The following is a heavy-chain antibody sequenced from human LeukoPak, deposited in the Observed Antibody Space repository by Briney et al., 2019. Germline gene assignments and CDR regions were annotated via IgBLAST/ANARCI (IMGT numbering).Heavy chain of an antibody. CDR3: ARVVFGRQNGFDP. CDR1: GYSISSGYY. D-gene: IGHD3-10*01. V-gene: IGHV4-38-2*02. J-gene: IGHJ5*02. Sequence: SETLSLTCTVSGYSISSGYYWGWIRQPPGKGLEWIGSIYHSGSTYYNPSLKSRVTISVDTSKNQFSLKLSSVTAADTAVYYCARVVFGRQNGFDPWGQGTLVTVSS. CDR2: IYHSGST.